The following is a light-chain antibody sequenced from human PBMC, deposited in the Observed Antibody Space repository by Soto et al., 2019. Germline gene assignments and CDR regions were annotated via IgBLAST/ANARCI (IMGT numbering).Light chain of an antibody. CDR2: DVS. V-gene: IGLV2-14*03. CDR3: STYTGSNPSYV. CDR1: GRNVGTYNY. Sequence: QPALTQPAPVSGAPGQAITTSCTGTGRNVGTYNYVSWSQHHPGKAPKLIIYDVSSRPSGVSHRFSGSKSGNTASLAISGLLSEDEADYFCSTYTGSNPSYVFGTGTKVTVL. J-gene: IGLJ1*01.